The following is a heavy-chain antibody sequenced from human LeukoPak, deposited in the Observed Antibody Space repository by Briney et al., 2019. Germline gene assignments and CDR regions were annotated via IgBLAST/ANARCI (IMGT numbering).Heavy chain of an antibody. V-gene: IGHV3-23*01. CDR1: GFTFNNYA. D-gene: IGHD4-17*01. CDR2: ISGRGGST. CDR3: ARDPYGDYGDCFDY. Sequence: GGSLRLSCAASGFTFNNYAMSWVRQAPGKGLEWVSAISGRGGSTYYADSVKGRFTISRDNAKKSLYLQMNSLRAEDTALYYCARDPYGDYGDCFDYWGQGTLVTVSS. J-gene: IGHJ4*02.